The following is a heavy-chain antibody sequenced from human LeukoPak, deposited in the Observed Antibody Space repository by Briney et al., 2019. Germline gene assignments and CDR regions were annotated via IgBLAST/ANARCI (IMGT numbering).Heavy chain of an antibody. V-gene: IGHV5-51*01. CDR3: ARHTLERRKDNAFDI. CDR1: VYTFSNYW. J-gene: IGHJ3*02. Sequence: GESLKISCKGSVYTFSNYWIGWVRQMPGKGLEWMGIIYPGDSDTRYSPSFQGQVTISADKSITTAYLQWRSLKASDMAIYYCARHTLERRKDNAFDIWGQGTMITVSS. CDR2: IYPGDSDT. D-gene: IGHD3-16*01.